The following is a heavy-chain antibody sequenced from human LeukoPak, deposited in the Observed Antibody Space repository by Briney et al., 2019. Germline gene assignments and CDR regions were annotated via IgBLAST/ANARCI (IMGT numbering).Heavy chain of an antibody. D-gene: IGHD6-13*01. Sequence: GGSLRLSCGASGFTFNSYNMNWVRQAPGKGLEWVSYISSSSSIIYYTDSVKGRFTISRDNAKNSLYLQMNSLRAEDTAVYYCAKGSSSCHEYFQHWGQGTLVTVSS. V-gene: IGHV3-48*01. J-gene: IGHJ1*01. CDR1: GFTFNSYN. CDR3: AKGSSSCHEYFQH. CDR2: ISSSSSII.